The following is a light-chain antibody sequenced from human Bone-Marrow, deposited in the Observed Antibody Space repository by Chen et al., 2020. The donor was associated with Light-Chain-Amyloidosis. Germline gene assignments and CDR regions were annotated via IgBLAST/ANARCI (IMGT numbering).Light chain of an antibody. V-gene: IGKV3-15*01. CDR3: HQYNNWPPG. J-gene: IGKJ2*03. CDR2: GAS. CDR1: QSVSSK. Sequence: EIVMTQSPATLSVSPGERAILSGRASQSVSSKLNWYQQKPGQAPRLLIYGASTRATGIPTRFSGSESGTEFTLTISSMQSEDFAVYYCHQYNNWPPGFGQGTKLEIK.